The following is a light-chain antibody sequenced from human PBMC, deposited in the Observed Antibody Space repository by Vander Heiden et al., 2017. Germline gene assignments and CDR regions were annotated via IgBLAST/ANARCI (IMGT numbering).Light chain of an antibody. CDR3: QQTHSSPWT. V-gene: IGKV1-39*01. J-gene: IGKJ1*01. CDR1: QIITTY. Sequence: IQMTQSPSSLSASVGDKVTITCRASQIITTYLNWYQQKVGKAPRLLISGESRLQSGVPSRFSGSGSGTEFTLTIRSVQPEDFATYFCQQTHSSPWTFGQGTKVEIK. CDR2: GES.